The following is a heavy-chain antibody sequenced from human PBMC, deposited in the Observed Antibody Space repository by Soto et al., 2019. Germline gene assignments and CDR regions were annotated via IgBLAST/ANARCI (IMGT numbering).Heavy chain of an antibody. CDR3: ARTDIRHDAFDI. V-gene: IGHV3-33*01. CDR2: IWYDGSTE. D-gene: IGHD2-21*02. Sequence: QVQLVESGGGVVQPGRSLRLSCAASGFTLNNSGMHWVRQAPGKGLEWVAVIWYDGSTEFYADSVKGRFAISRDTSKSTMYPLMNSLRAEDTAVYYCARTDIRHDAFDIWGQGTQVTVSS. CDR1: GFTLNNSG. J-gene: IGHJ3*02.